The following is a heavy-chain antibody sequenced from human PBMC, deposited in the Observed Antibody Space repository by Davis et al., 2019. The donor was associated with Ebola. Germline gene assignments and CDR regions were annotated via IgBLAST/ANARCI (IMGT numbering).Heavy chain of an antibody. V-gene: IGHV3-23*01. J-gene: IGHJ5*02. D-gene: IGHD4-11*01. CDR2: ISVRSIT. Sequence: GESLKISGAASGFIFSSYAMSWVRQAPGKGMEWVSSISVRSITYHADSVKGRFTISRDNSKNTLYLQMNSLRAEDTAVYYCAKVHPPTTVTTGWFDPRCQGTLVTVSS. CDR3: AKVHPPTTVTTGWFDP. CDR1: GFIFSSYA.